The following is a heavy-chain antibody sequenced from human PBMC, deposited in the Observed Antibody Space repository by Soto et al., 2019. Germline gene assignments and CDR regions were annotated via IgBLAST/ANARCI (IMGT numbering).Heavy chain of an antibody. CDR1: GYTFTSYG. CDR2: ISAYNGNT. Sequence: GASVKVSCKASGYTFTSYGISWVRQAPGQGLDWMGWISAYNGNTKYAQDLQGRVTMTTDTSTSTAYMELGSLRSDDTAMYYCARFSGGSYNTYYFYYGMDVWGQGTTVTVSS. J-gene: IGHJ6*02. V-gene: IGHV1-18*04. D-gene: IGHD2-15*01. CDR3: ARFSGGSYNTYYFYYGMDV.